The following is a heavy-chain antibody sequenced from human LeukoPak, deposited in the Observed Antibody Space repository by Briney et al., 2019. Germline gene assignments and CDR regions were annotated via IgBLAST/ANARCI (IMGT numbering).Heavy chain of an antibody. J-gene: IGHJ4*02. Sequence: PGGSLRLSCAASGFTFSTYDMHWVRQATGKGLEWVSLIGSAGDTYYLGSVKGRSTISRENAKKSLFLQMNGLRAGDTAVYYCARGYSSGSLDYWGQGTLVTVSS. CDR3: ARGYSSGSLDY. D-gene: IGHD5-18*01. CDR1: GFTFSTYD. V-gene: IGHV3-13*04. CDR2: IGSAGDT.